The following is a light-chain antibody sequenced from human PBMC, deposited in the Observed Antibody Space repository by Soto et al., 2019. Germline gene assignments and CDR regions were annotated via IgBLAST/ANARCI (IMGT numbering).Light chain of an antibody. CDR1: QSVSSN. CDR2: GGS. CDR3: QQRTMWPRT. Sequence: DIVLTQSPGTLSLSPGERATLSCRASQSVSSNHLAWYQQKPGQAPRLLIYGGSNRAPGIPARFGGSGSGADFTLSISSLEPEDFAVYYCQQRTMWPRTFGQGTKVDIK. J-gene: IGKJ1*01. V-gene: IGKV3-11*01.